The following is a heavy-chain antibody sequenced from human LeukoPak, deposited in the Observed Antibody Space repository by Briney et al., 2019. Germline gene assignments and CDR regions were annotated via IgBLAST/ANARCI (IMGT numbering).Heavy chain of an antibody. Sequence: SETLSLTCAVYGGSFSGYYWSWIRQPPAKGLEWVGEINHSGGTNYNPSLKSRVTISVDTSKNQFSLKLSSVTAADTAVYYCARGPIGYCSGGSCYSGMVYMDVWGKGTTVTVSS. CDR3: ARGPIGYCSGGSCYSGMVYMDV. CDR1: GGSFSGYY. J-gene: IGHJ6*03. D-gene: IGHD2-15*01. CDR2: INHSGGT. V-gene: IGHV4-34*01.